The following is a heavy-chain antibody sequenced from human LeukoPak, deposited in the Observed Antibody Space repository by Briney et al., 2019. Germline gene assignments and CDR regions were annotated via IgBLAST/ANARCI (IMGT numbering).Heavy chain of an antibody. V-gene: IGHV3-49*03. CDR3: TKGWGDY. J-gene: IGHJ4*02. CDR1: GFTFGEYA. Sequence: PGGPLRLSCTTSGFTFGEYAMSWFRQAPGKGLDLVGFIRSEAYGGTTEYAASVKGRFTISRDDSESLAYLQMTSLKIEDTAVYYCTKGWGDYWGRGTLVTVSS. D-gene: IGHD6-19*01. CDR2: IRSEAYGGTT.